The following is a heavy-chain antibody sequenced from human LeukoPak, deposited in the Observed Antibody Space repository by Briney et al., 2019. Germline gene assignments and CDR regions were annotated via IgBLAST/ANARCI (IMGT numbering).Heavy chain of an antibody. V-gene: IGHV3-49*03. Sequence: GRPLRLSCTASGFTFGDFAVSWIRQAPGKGLEWVGFIRSKAYDGTSEYAASVKGRFTISRDDSKSIAYLQMNSLKTEDTAVYYCTRYQRREGEYDFDYWGQGTLVTVSS. CDR1: GFTFGDFA. CDR2: IRSKAYDGTS. CDR3: TRYQRREGEYDFDY. D-gene: IGHD3-10*01. J-gene: IGHJ4*02.